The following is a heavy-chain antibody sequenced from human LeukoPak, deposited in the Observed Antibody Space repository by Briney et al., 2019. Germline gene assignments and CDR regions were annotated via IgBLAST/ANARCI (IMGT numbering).Heavy chain of an antibody. D-gene: IGHD5-24*01. CDR1: GGSISSYY. Sequence: SETLSLTCTVSGGSISSYYWSWIRQPPGKGLEWIGYTYYSGSTNYNPSLKSRVTISVDTSKNQFSLKLSSVTAADTAVYYCAREIRDGYNSAYFDYWGQGTLVTVSS. V-gene: IGHV4-59*01. CDR3: AREIRDGYNSAYFDY. J-gene: IGHJ4*02. CDR2: TYYSGST.